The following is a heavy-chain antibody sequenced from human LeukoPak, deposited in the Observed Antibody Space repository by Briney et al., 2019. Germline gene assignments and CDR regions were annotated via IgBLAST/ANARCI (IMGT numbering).Heavy chain of an antibody. CDR3: ASAPSLYRSGSFYHEKGFDP. J-gene: IGHJ5*02. CDR1: GGSISRSNYY. CDR2: LYYTGYT. D-gene: IGHD3-10*01. V-gene: IGHV4-39*01. Sequence: PSETLSLTVTVSGGSISRSNYYWGWIRQPPGKGLEWIGSLYYTGYTDYNPSLKSRVTISVVTSKNQFSLKLSSVTAADTAVYYCASAPSLYRSGSFYHEKGFDPWGQGTLVTVSS.